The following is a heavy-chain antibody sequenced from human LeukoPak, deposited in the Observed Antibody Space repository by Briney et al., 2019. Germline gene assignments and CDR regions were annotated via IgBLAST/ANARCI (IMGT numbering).Heavy chain of an antibody. J-gene: IGHJ6*03. CDR3: ASLGYSSSWGYYYYYMDV. Sequence: SVKVSCKASGGTFSSYAISWVRQAPGQGLEWMGRIIPILGIANYAQKFQGRVTITADESTSTAYMELSSLRSEDTAVYYCASLGYSSSWGYYYYYMDVWGKGTTVTVSS. CDR1: GGTFSSYA. V-gene: IGHV1-69*04. D-gene: IGHD6-13*01. CDR2: IIPILGIA.